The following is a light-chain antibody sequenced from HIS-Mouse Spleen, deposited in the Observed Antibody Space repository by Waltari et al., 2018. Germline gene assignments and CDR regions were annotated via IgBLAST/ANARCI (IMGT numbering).Light chain of an antibody. CDR1: ALPKQY. Sequence: YELTQPPSVSVSPGQTARITCSGDALPKQYAYWYKKKPGQAPVLVIYKDSTRPSGTPERFSGSSSGTTVTLTISGVQAEDEADYYCQSADSSGTYWVFGGGTKLTVL. CDR3: QSADSSGTYWV. J-gene: IGLJ3*02. V-gene: IGLV3-25*03. CDR2: KDS.